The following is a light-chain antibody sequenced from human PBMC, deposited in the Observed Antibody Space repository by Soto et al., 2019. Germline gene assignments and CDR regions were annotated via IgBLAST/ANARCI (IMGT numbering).Light chain of an antibody. V-gene: IGKV1-27*01. J-gene: IGKJ1*01. CDR1: HDISNY. Sequence: DIQMTQSPSSLAGPVGDRISLTCRASHDISNYLAWHQQPPGTVPQLLVYAASALQSGVPSRFSGSGSATVFTLTISRLLPEYVATYYRKEYYSARSCGQGTTADI. CDR2: AAS. CDR3: KEYYSARS.